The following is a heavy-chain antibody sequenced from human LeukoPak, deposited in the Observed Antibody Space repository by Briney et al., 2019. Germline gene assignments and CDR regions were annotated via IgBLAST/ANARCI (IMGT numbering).Heavy chain of an antibody. Sequence: ASVKVSCKASGYTFTSYYMHWVRQAPGQGLEWMGIINPSGGSTSYAQKFQGRVTMTRDTSTSTVYMELSSLRSEDTAVYYCARAREALWFGELLFHYYGMDVWGQWTTVTVSS. CDR1: GYTFTSYY. CDR2: INPSGGST. CDR3: ARAREALWFGELLFHYYGMDV. D-gene: IGHD3-10*01. V-gene: IGHV1-46*01. J-gene: IGHJ6*02.